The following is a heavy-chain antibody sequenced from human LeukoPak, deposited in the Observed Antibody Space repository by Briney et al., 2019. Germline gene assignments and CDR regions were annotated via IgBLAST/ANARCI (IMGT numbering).Heavy chain of an antibody. CDR2: IYPGDSDT. CDR3: ARPVEGIAVACVAFDI. V-gene: IGHV5-51*01. J-gene: IGHJ3*02. CDR1: GYSFTSYW. Sequence: GESLKISCKGSGYSFTSYWIGWVRQMPGKGLEWMGIIYPGDSDTRYSPSFQGQVTISADKSISTAYLQWSSLKASDTAMYYCARPVEGIAVACVAFDIWGQGTMVTVSS. D-gene: IGHD6-19*01.